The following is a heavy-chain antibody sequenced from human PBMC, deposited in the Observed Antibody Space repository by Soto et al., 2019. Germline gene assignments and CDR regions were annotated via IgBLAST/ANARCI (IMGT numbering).Heavy chain of an antibody. V-gene: IGHV4-39*01. CDR1: GGSFSSSTYY. D-gene: IGHD3-22*01. CDR2: MYSGGNT. CDR3: ARQPYDSTGYYYGA. Sequence: SETLSLTCTVSGGSFSSSTYYWGWIRQPPGKGLEWIGSMYSGGNTYYNPSLKSRVTVSVDTSKNHFSLKLTSVTAADTAMYYCARQPYDSTGYYYGAWGQGNLVTVS. J-gene: IGHJ5*02.